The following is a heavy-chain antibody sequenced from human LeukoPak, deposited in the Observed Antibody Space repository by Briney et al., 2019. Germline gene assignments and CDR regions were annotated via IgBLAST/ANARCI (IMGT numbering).Heavy chain of an antibody. D-gene: IGHD3-3*01. V-gene: IGHV3-13*01. CDR3: ARGGGYDFWSGYYNYGMDV. CDR2: IGTAGDT. J-gene: IGHJ6*02. CDR1: GFTFSSYD. Sequence: GGSLRLSCAASGFTFSSYDMHWVRQATGKGLEWVSAIGTAGDTYYPGSVKGRFTISRENAKSSLYLQMNSLRAGDTAVYYCARGGGYDFWSGYYNYGMDVWGQGTTVTVSS.